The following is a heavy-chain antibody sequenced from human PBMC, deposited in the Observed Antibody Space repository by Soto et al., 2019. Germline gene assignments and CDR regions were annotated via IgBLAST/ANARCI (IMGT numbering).Heavy chain of an antibody. CDR1: GGTFSSYA. CDR3: ARDFSMVVVAPGY. V-gene: IGHV1-69*13. J-gene: IGHJ4*02. CDR2: IIPIFGTA. D-gene: IGHD3-22*01. Sequence: GASVKVSCKASGGTFSSYAISWVRQAPGQGLEWMGGIIPIFGTASYAQKFQGRVTITADESTSTAYVELTSLRSEDTAVYYCARDFSMVVVAPGYWGQGTLVTVSS.